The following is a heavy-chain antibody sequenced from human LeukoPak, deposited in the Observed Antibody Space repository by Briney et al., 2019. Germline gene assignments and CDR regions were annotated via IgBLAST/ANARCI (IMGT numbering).Heavy chain of an antibody. Sequence: SETLSLNCAVYGGSFSGYYWSWIRQPPGKGLEWIGEINHSGSTNYNPSLKSRVTISVDTSKNQFSLKLSSVTAADTAVYYCARQSKSVWGSYRYRSYFDYWGQGTLVTVSS. V-gene: IGHV4-34*01. CDR2: INHSGST. CDR1: GGSFSGYY. CDR3: ARQSKSVWGSYRYRSYFDY. D-gene: IGHD3-16*02. J-gene: IGHJ4*02.